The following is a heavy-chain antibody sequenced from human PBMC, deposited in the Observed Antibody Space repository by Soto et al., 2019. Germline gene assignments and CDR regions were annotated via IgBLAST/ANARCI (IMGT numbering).Heavy chain of an antibody. CDR1: GFTFSSYD. CDR2: IGTAGDT. Sequence: EVQLVESGGGLVQPGGSLRLSCAASGFTFSSYDMHWVRQATGKGLEWVSAIGTAGDTYYPGSVKGRFTISRDNAKNSWDILMDSRRAAGAPAYNRAREHFYGDYVRHFDLCRRGGLV. J-gene: IGHJ2*01. V-gene: IGHV3-13*04. CDR3: AREHFYGDYVRHFDL. D-gene: IGHD4-17*01.